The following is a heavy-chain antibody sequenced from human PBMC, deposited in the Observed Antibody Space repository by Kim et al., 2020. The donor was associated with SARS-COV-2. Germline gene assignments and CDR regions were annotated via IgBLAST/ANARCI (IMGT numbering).Heavy chain of an antibody. CDR1: GGSISSYY. CDR2: IYYSGST. Sequence: SETLSLTCTVSGGSISSYYWSWIRQPPGKGLEWIGYIYYSGSTNYNPSLKSRVTISVDTSKNQFSLKLSSVTAADTAVYYCARQGNWFDPWGQGTLVTVSS. CDR3: ARQGNWFDP. J-gene: IGHJ5*02. V-gene: IGHV4-59*08.